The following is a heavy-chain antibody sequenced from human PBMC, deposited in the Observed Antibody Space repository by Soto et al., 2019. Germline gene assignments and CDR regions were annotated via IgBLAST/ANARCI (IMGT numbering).Heavy chain of an antibody. V-gene: IGHV4-4*02. CDR1: GDAITSSKW. Sequence: PSETLSLTGDVSGDAITSSKWWTCVRQTPGKGLEWIGKIDYNGITNYNPSLESRGTILKDNSRNQISLKLRSVTGADSAVYYCARLNRDHYYYGMDVWGQGATVTVSS. CDR3: ARLNRDHYYYGMDV. J-gene: IGHJ6*02. CDR2: IDYNGIT.